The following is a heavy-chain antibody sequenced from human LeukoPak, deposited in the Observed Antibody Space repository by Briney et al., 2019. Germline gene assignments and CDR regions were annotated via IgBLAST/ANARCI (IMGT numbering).Heavy chain of an antibody. V-gene: IGHV3-23*01. J-gene: IGHJ4*02. CDR1: GFTFSGYA. CDR3: AKVWSGYYIFDY. D-gene: IGHD3-3*01. CDR2: ISDSGDNT. Sequence: GGSPRLSCAASGFTFSGYAMSWVRQAPGKGLEWVSGISDSGDNTYYADSVKGRFTISRDNSKNTLYLQMNSLKVEDTAVYYCAKVWSGYYIFDYWGQGTLVTVSS.